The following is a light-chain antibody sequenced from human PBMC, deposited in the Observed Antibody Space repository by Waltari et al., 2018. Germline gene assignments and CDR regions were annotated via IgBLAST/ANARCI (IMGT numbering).Light chain of an antibody. V-gene: IGLV2-23*02. CDR3: SSYLRRYVWM. J-gene: IGLJ3*02. CDR1: TSDGGHPDF. Sequence: QSALTQPASVSGASGPSITISCTGRTSDGGHPDFFSWYQLHPGKVPKTLIYAVFKRPSGVSARFSGSKSGNTASLTISGLQAEDEADYYCSSYLRRYVWMFGGGTKLTVL. CDR2: AVF.